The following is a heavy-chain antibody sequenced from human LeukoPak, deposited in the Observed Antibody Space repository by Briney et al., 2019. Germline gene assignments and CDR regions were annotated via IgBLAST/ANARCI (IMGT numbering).Heavy chain of an antibody. CDR1: GGTFSSYA. Sequence: ASVKVSCKASGGTFSSYAISWVRQAPGQGLEWMGRIIPILGITNYAQKFQDRVTITADKSTSTAYMELSSLRSEDTAVYYCARDQYSGSWNAFDIWGQGTMVTVSS. J-gene: IGHJ3*02. V-gene: IGHV1-69*04. CDR3: ARDQYSGSWNAFDI. D-gene: IGHD1-26*01. CDR2: IIPILGIT.